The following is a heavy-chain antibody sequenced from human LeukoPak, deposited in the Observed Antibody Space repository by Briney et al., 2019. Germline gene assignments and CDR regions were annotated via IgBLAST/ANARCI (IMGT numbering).Heavy chain of an antibody. CDR3: ATGVGEAAVN. CDR1: GGSFSGDY. V-gene: IGHV4-34*01. Sequence: SETLSLTCAVYGGSFSGDYWSWIRQPPGKGLEWIGEINHSGSTNYNPSLKSRVTISIDTSKNQFSLNLNSVTAADTAVYYCATGVGEAAVNWGPGTLVTVSS. D-gene: IGHD3-16*01. CDR2: INHSGST. J-gene: IGHJ4*02.